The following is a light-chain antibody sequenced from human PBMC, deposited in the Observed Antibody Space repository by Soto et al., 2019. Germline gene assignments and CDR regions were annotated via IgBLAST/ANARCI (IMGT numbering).Light chain of an antibody. CDR2: AAS. V-gene: IGKV1-8*01. Sequence: AILMTQSPSSLSSSTGDIVTITCRASQGISSYLAWYQQKPGKAPKLLIYAASTLQSGVPSRFSGSGSGTDFTLTISCLQSEDFATYYCQQYYSYPLTFGPGTKVDIK. J-gene: IGKJ3*01. CDR3: QQYYSYPLT. CDR1: QGISSY.